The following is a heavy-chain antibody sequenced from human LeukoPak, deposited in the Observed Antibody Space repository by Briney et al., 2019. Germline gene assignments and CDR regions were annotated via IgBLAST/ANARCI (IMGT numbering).Heavy chain of an antibody. Sequence: GGSLRLSCAASGFTFSSYAMSWVRQAPGKGLEWVSAISGSGGSTYCADSVKGRFTISRDNSKNTLYLQMNSLRAEDTAVYYCAKDRYYDILTGYYADYWGQGTLVTVSS. J-gene: IGHJ4*02. V-gene: IGHV3-23*01. D-gene: IGHD3-9*01. CDR2: ISGSGGST. CDR3: AKDRYYDILTGYYADY. CDR1: GFTFSSYA.